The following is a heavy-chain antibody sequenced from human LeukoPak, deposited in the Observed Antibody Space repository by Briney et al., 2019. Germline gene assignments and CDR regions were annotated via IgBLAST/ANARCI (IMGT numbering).Heavy chain of an antibody. V-gene: IGHV1-69*02. CDR2: IIPILGIA. Sequence: ASVKVSCKASGGTFSSYTISWVRQAPGQGLEWMGRIIPILGIANYAQKFQGRVSITADKSTSTAYMEPSSLRSEDTAVYYCASPLNVERGYSYGYYYWGQGTLVTVSS. D-gene: IGHD5-18*01. CDR1: GGTFSSYT. J-gene: IGHJ4*02. CDR3: ASPLNVERGYSYGYYY.